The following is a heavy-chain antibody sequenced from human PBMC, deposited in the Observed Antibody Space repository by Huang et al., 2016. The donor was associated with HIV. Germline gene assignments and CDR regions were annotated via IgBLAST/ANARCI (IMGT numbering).Heavy chain of an antibody. Sequence: VQLIESGGGVVQPGKSLRLSCATSGFIVSNSGMHWVRQAPGKGLKWVAFISNDGMKKNYADSVRGRFTVGRDNANNTLFLQMSSLRVDDTAVYYCARGDYYDSSGYHPGHFDYWGQGILVTVSS. J-gene: IGHJ4*02. D-gene: IGHD3-22*01. CDR3: ARGDYYDSSGYHPGHFDY. CDR2: ISNDGMKK. CDR1: GFIVSNSG. V-gene: IGHV3-33*04.